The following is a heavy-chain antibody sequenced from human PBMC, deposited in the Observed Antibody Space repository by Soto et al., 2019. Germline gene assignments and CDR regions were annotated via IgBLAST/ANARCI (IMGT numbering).Heavy chain of an antibody. V-gene: IGHV3-30*03. J-gene: IGHJ5*02. D-gene: IGHD6-13*01. Sequence: PGGSHRLSSAASGSNFGNYGIHWVRQAPGKGLQWVATISFDGSNTHYVDSVQGQVTISADKSISTAYLQWSSLKASDTAMYYCARQGAAGTLQWFDPWGQGTLVTVSS. CDR3: ARQGAAGTLQWFDP. CDR1: GSNFGNYG. CDR2: ISFDGSNT.